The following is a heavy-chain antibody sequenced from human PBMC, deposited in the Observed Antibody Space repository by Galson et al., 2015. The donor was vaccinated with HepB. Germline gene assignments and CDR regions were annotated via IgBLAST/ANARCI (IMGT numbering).Heavy chain of an antibody. V-gene: IGHV1-46*04. Sequence: SVKVSCKASGYTFTSYYMHWVRQAPGQGLEWMGIINPSGGSTSYAQKLQGRVTMTRDTSTSTVYMELSSLRSEDTAVYYCARASARNYYDSSGPLGPWGQGTLVTVSS. D-gene: IGHD3-22*01. J-gene: IGHJ5*02. CDR3: ARASARNYYDSSGPLGP. CDR2: INPSGGST. CDR1: GYTFTSYY.